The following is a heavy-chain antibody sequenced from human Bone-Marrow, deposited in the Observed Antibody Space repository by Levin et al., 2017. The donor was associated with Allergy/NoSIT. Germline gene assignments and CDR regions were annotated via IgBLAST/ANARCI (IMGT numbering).Heavy chain of an antibody. D-gene: IGHD1-26*01. CDR2: ISYDGGHK. CDR3: TGDGGEWGQCYCDD. V-gene: IGHV3-33*01. J-gene: IGHJ4*02. CDR1: GFTFSAFG. Sequence: GGSLRLSCAASGFTFSAFGMHWVRQPPGRGLEWVAVISYDGGHKFYADSVKGRFTISRDNSKNTHYLQMHSLRAEDTAVYYCTGDGGEWGQCYCDDWGQGILVTGSS.